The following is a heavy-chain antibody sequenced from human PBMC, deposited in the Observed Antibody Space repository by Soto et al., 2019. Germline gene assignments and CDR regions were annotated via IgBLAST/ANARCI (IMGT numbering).Heavy chain of an antibody. CDR3: ARDSCGVTNCYGHFDF. CDR1: GFSFSSYG. D-gene: IGHD2-2*01. Sequence: GGSLRLSCAASGFSFSSYGMHWVRQAPGKGLEWVAIIWFDGSKGYYAESVKGRFTVSRDNSKRTMYLQMTSLRVEDTAMYYCARDSCGVTNCYGHFDFWGQGSLVTVSS. J-gene: IGHJ4*02. CDR2: IWFDGSKG. V-gene: IGHV3-33*01.